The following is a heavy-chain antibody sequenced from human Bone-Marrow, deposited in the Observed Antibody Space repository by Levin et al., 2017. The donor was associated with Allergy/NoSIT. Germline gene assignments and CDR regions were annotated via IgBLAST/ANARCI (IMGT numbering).Heavy chain of an antibody. CDR3: ARDAATSSAYFDS. CDR1: GGPISNNNW. CDR2: IYHSGST. D-gene: IGHD2-2*01. V-gene: IGHV4-4*02. Sequence: PSETLSLTCTVSGGPISNNNWWSWVRQPPGKGLEWIGEIYHSGSTNYNPSLESRVTISVDKSKNQFSLKLNSVTAADTAVYYCARDAATSSAYFDSWGQGTLVTVSS. J-gene: IGHJ4*02.